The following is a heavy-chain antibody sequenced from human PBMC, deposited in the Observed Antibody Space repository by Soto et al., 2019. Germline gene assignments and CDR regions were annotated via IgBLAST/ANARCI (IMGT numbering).Heavy chain of an antibody. J-gene: IGHJ4*02. CDR2: TRNKANSYTT. Sequence: EVQLVESGGGLVQPGGSLRLSCAASGFTFSDHYMDWVRQAPGKGLEWVGRTRNKANSYTTEYAASVKGRFTISRDDSTNSLYLQMNSLKTEDTAVYYCDSDGGFYWGQGTLVTVSS. CDR1: GFTFSDHY. CDR3: DSDGGFY. V-gene: IGHV3-72*01.